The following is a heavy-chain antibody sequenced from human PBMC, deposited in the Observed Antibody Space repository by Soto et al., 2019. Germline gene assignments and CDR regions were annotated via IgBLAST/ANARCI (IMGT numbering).Heavy chain of an antibody. CDR2: IYSGGST. CDR1: GVSVRSNY. Sequence: GGSLRLSCAASGVSVRSNYMRWVRQAPGKGLEWVSVIYSGGSTYYADSVKGRFTISRHNSKNTLYLQMNSLRAEDTAVYYCARQRGWFGAFDIWGQGTMVTVSS. V-gene: IGHV3-53*04. J-gene: IGHJ3*02. CDR3: ARQRGWFGAFDI. D-gene: IGHD6-19*01.